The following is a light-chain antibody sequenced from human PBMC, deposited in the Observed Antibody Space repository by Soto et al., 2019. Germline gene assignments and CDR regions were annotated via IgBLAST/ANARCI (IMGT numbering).Light chain of an antibody. CDR2: GAS. CDR3: QQYGSSSTWT. J-gene: IGKJ1*01. CDR1: QSVSSSY. V-gene: IGKV3-20*01. Sequence: EIVLTQSPGTLSLSPGERATLSCRASQSVSSSYLAWYQQKPGQAPRLLIYGASSRATGITDRFSGSGSGTDFTLTISRLEPEDFAVYYWQQYGSSSTWTFGQGTKVEIK.